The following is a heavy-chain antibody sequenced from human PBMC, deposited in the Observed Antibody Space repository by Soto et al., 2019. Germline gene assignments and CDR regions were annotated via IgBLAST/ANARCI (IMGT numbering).Heavy chain of an antibody. Sequence: SETLSLTCTVSGGSISSSSYYWGWIRQPPGKGLEWIGSIYYSGSTYYNPSLKSRVTISVDTSKNQFSLKLSSVTAADTAVYYCARLRGYYYDSSGERNWYFDLWGRSTLVTVST. CDR3: ARLRGYYYDSSGERNWYFDL. J-gene: IGHJ2*01. D-gene: IGHD3-22*01. CDR2: IYYSGST. CDR1: GGSISSSSYY. V-gene: IGHV4-39*01.